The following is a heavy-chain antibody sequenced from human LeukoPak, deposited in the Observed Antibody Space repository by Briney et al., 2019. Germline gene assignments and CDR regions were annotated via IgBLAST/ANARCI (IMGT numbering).Heavy chain of an antibody. D-gene: IGHD6-19*01. V-gene: IGHV3-33*01. J-gene: IGHJ3*02. Sequence: PGGSLRLSCAASGFTFITYGMHWVRQAPGKGLEWVALIWYDGSYKYYADSVKGRFTISRGNSKNTLYLQINSLRAEDTAVYYCARSSGWQNYRAFDIWGQGTMVTVSS. CDR2: IWYDGSYK. CDR1: GFTFITYG. CDR3: ARSSGWQNYRAFDI.